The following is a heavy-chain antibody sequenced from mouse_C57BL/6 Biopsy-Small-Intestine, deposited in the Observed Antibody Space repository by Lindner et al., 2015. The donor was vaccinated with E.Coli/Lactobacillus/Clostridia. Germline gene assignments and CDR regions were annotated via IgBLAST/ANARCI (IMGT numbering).Heavy chain of an antibody. J-gene: IGHJ4*01. V-gene: IGHV14-4*01. CDR1: GFNIKDDY. CDR2: IDPANGNT. CDR3: ATLGDY. Sequence: VQLQESGTELVRPGASVKLSCTASGFNIKDDYIHWVKQRPEQGLEWIGRIDPANGNTRYAPKFQDKATITADTSSNTAYLQLSSLTSEDTAVYYCATLGDYWGQGTSVTVSS.